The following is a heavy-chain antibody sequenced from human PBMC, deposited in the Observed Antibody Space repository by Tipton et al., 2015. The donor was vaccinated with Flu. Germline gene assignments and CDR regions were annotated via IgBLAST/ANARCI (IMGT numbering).Heavy chain of an antibody. D-gene: IGHD3-10*01. CDR2: IYYSGST. Sequence: TLSLTCTVSGGSISSYYWSWIRQPPGKGLEWIGYIYYSGSTNYNPSLKSRVTISVDTSKNQFSLKLSSVTAADTAVYYCARDLRLRAGDFFRIGVRGQGTPVPVSS. CDR1: GGSISSYY. J-gene: IGHJ6*02. CDR3: ARDLRLRAGDFFRIGV. V-gene: IGHV4-59*01.